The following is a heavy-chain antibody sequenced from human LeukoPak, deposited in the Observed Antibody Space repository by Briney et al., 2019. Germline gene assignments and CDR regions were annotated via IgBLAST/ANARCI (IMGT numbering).Heavy chain of an antibody. J-gene: IGHJ4*02. CDR1: AFTFSSYA. Sequence: GGSLRLSCAASAFTFSSYAMSWVRQAPGKGLEWVAIIWYDGSNKTYEDSVKGRFTISRDNSKNTLYLQMNSLRAEDTAVYYCARGVDYYENSGTIDYWGQGTLVTVSS. D-gene: IGHD3-22*01. CDR3: ARGVDYYENSGTIDY. CDR2: IWYDGSNK. V-gene: IGHV3-33*08.